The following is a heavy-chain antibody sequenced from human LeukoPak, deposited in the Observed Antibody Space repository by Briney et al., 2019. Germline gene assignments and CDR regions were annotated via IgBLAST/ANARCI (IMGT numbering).Heavy chain of an antibody. Sequence: GGSLRLSCAASGFTFSSYVMSWVRQAPGKGLEWVSAIHNSADGTGYAGSVKGRFTISRDNSNSTLFLQMNSLRVEDTATYYCARSRTGWYVFDFWGQGTRVTVSS. CDR2: IHNSADGT. D-gene: IGHD6-19*01. CDR1: GFTFSSYV. V-gene: IGHV3-23*01. CDR3: ARSRTGWYVFDF. J-gene: IGHJ4*02.